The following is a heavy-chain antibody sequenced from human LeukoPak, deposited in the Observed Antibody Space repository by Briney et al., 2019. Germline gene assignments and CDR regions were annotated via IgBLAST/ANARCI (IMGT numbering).Heavy chain of an antibody. CDR3: ARDDNYGIFVNVDY. J-gene: IGHJ4*02. CDR1: GYSFILYG. Sequence: ASVKVSCKTSGYSFILYGISWVRQAPGQGPEWMGWISTSTGDTKYTQKFQGRVTLTTDTSPSTAYMHLSSLRSDDTAVYYCARDDNYGIFVNVDYWGQGTLVTVSS. CDR2: ISTSTGDT. D-gene: IGHD4-11*01. V-gene: IGHV1-18*01.